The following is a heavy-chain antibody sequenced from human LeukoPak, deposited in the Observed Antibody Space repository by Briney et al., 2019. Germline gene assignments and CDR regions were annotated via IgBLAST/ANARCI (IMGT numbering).Heavy chain of an antibody. CDR2: VLYDGSNK. V-gene: IGHV3-30*04. CDR3: VRDNYGGILDF. J-gene: IGHJ4*02. Sequence: GGSLRLSCAASGFTFTRYTMHWVRQAPGKGLGWVAVVLYDGSNKYYADSVKGRFTLSRDNSKNTLSLQMNTLRADDTAVYYCVRDNYGGILDFWGQGTLVTVSS. D-gene: IGHD2-21*01. CDR1: GFTFTRYT.